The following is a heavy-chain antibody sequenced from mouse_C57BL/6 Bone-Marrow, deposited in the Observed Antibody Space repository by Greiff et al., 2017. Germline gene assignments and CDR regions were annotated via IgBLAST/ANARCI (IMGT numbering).Heavy chain of an antibody. CDR3: AIFMDY. CDR1: GYAFTNYL. Sequence: VQLQQSGAELVRPGTSVKVSCKASGYAFTNYLIEWVKQRPGQGLEWIGLINPGSGGTNYNEKFKGKATLTADKSSSTAYMQLSSLTSEDSAVYFCAIFMDYWGRGTSVTVSS. CDR2: INPGSGGT. V-gene: IGHV1-54*01. J-gene: IGHJ4*01.